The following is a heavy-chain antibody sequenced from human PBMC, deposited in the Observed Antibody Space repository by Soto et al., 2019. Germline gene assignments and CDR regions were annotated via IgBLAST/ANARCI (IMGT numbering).Heavy chain of an antibody. CDR2: INPNSGGT. D-gene: IGHD3-10*01. CDR1: GYTFNEYY. CDR3: ARRLGGGGDYFYGMDV. J-gene: IGHJ6*02. V-gene: IGHV1-2*02. Sequence: QVQLVQSGAEVKKPGASVKVSCKTSGYTFNEYYIHWMRQVPGQGPEWMGWINPNSGGTKFAKKFQGAITMTRDTASSTAYMELSRRSSDDTAVYYCARRLGGGGDYFYGMDVWGQGTAVTVSS.